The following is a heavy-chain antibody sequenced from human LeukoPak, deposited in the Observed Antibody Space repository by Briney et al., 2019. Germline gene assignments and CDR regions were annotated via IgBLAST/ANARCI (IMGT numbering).Heavy chain of an antibody. V-gene: IGHV4-34*01. CDR1: GGSFSGYY. J-gene: IGHJ4*02. Sequence: PSETLSLTCAVYGGSFSGYYWSWIRQPPGKGLEWIGEINRSGSTNYNPSLKSRVTISVDTSKNQFSLRLSSVTAADTAVYYCARQYIIVGATTLPNFDYWGQGTLVTVSS. D-gene: IGHD1-26*01. CDR2: INRSGST. CDR3: ARQYIIVGATTLPNFDY.